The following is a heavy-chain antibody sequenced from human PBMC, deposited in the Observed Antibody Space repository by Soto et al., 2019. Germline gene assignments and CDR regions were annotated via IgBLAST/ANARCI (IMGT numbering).Heavy chain of an antibody. CDR1: GFTFSSYA. CDR2: ISVSGGST. V-gene: IGHV3-23*01. Sequence: PGGALRLFCAASGFTFSSYAMSWVRQAPGKGLEWVSAISVSGGSTYYADSVKGRFTISRDNSKNTLYLQMNSLRAEDTAVYYCAKESYDSSGYPLDYWGQGTLVTVSS. CDR3: AKESYDSSGYPLDY. J-gene: IGHJ4*02. D-gene: IGHD3-22*01.